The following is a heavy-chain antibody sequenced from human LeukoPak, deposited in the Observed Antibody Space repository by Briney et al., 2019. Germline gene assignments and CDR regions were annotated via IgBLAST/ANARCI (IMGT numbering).Heavy chain of an antibody. V-gene: IGHV4-34*01. J-gene: IGHJ4*02. CDR2: INHSGST. Sequence: SETLSLTCAVYGGSFSGYYWSWIRQPPGKGLEWIGEINHSGSTNYNPSLKSRVTISVDTSKNQFSLKLSSVTAADTAVYYCAGSRSYSKYWGQGTLVTVSS. CDR1: GGSFSGYY. CDR3: AGSRSYSKY. D-gene: IGHD1-26*01.